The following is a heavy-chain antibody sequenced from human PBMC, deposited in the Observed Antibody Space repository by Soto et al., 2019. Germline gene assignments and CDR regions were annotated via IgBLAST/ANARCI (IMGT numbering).Heavy chain of an antibody. CDR1: GFSFSSYG. V-gene: IGHV3-30*18. CDR3: AKDLYSSETYTYYCGMDV. J-gene: IGHJ6*02. Sequence: QVQLAESGGGVVQPGRSLRLSCAASGFSFSSYGMHWVRQAPGKGLEWVAVVSHDGSDKFYGDSVKGRFTIFRDNSRDTLYLQMNSLRAEDTSVYYCAKDLYSSETYTYYCGMDVWGQGTTVTVSS. D-gene: IGHD3-10*01. CDR2: VSHDGSDK.